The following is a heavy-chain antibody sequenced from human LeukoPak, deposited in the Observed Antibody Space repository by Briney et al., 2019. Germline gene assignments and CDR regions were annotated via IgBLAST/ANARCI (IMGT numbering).Heavy chain of an antibody. D-gene: IGHD7-27*01. J-gene: IGHJ4*02. V-gene: IGHV4-4*07. Sequence: SEALSLTCTVSVASISNYYWSWIRQPAGKGLEWIGRLYTSGSINFNPSLKSRITMSVDTSKNQFSLRLSSVTAADTAVYYCAGATWGSGYFDYWGQGTLVTVSS. CDR3: AGATWGSGYFDY. CDR2: LYTSGSI. CDR1: VASISNYY.